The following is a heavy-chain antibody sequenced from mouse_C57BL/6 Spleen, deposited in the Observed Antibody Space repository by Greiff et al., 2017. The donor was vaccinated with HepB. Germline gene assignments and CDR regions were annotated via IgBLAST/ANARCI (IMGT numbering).Heavy chain of an antibody. V-gene: IGHV1-52*01. Sequence: VQLQQPGAELVRPGSSVKLSCKASGYTFTSYWMHWVKQRPIQGLEWIGNIDPSDSETHYNQKFKDKATLTVDKSSSTAYMQLSRLTSEDSAVYYCARRELGGTYCDYWGQGTTLTVSS. CDR3: ARRELGGTYCDY. J-gene: IGHJ2*01. CDR2: IDPSDSET. CDR1: GYTFTSYW. D-gene: IGHD4-1*01.